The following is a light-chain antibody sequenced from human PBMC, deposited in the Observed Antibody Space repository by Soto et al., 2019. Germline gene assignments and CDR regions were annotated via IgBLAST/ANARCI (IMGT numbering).Light chain of an antibody. V-gene: IGLV1-40*01. J-gene: IGLJ2*01. Sequence: QSVLTQPPSVSGAPGQRVTISCTWSSSNIGAGYDVHWYQQLPGTAPKLLIYGNSNRPSGVPDRFSGSKSGTSASLAITGLQAEDEADYYCQSYDSSLSGSNVVFGGGTKLTV. CDR3: QSYDSSLSGSNVV. CDR2: GNS. CDR1: SSNIGAGYD.